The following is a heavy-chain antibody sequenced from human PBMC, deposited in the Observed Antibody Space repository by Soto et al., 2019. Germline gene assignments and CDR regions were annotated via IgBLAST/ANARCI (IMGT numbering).Heavy chain of an antibody. J-gene: IGHJ6*02. Sequence: SGPTLVTQTQSLTLTCSFSGFSLSTSGVGVGWIRQPPGKAPEWLGIIYWNDDKRYSPSLKTRVTITKDTSRNQVVLIMTSVEADDTATYSCAHDTPGGRWLPAVGVQGTTVTGTS. CDR1: GFSLSTSGVG. D-gene: IGHD1-26*01. V-gene: IGHV2-5*01. CDR3: AHDTPGGRWLPAV. CDR2: IYWNDDK.